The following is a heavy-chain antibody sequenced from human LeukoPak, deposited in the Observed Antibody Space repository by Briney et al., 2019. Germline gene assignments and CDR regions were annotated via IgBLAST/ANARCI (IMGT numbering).Heavy chain of an antibody. CDR2: IYANDNT. CDR1: GFSVSSKY. V-gene: IGHV3-53*01. Sequence: GGSLRLSCAASGFSVSSKYLTWVRQAPGKGLEWASLIYANDNTDYVDSVKGRFTISRDISKNTVYLQMNSLRAEETAVYYCVSYEQQLSDWFFDLWGRGTLVTVSS. D-gene: IGHD6-13*01. J-gene: IGHJ2*01. CDR3: VSYEQQLSDWFFDL.